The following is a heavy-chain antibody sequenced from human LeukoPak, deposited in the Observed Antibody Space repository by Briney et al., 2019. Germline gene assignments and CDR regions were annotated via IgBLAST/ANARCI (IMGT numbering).Heavy chain of an antibody. V-gene: IGHV4-39*07. CDR3: ARGVLVAGTLNWFDP. CDR2: IYYTGST. D-gene: IGHD6-19*01. J-gene: IGHJ5*02. Sequence: SETLSLTCTVSGGSISSSSYYLGWIRQPPGKGLEWIGNIYYTGSTNYNPSLKSRVTISVDTSKNQFSLKLSSVTAADTAVYYCARGVLVAGTLNWFDPWGQGTLVTVSS. CDR1: GGSISSSSYY.